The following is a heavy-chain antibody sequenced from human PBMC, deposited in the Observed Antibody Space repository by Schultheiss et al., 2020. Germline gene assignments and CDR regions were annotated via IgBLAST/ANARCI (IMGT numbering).Heavy chain of an antibody. CDR2: IWYDGSNK. Sequence: GGSLRLSCAASGFTFSSYGMHWVRQAPGKGLEWVAVIWYDGSNKYYADSVKGRFTISRDTSKNTVYLHMRNLRPEDTAIYYCVTTLTAGNYFDYWGQGTLVTVSS. CDR3: VTTLTAGNYFDY. J-gene: IGHJ4*02. CDR1: GFTFSSYG. D-gene: IGHD6-19*01. V-gene: IGHV3-30*02.